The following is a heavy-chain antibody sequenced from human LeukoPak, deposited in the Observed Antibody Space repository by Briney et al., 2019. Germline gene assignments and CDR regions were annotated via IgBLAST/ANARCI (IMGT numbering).Heavy chain of an antibody. J-gene: IGHJ3*02. D-gene: IGHD3-3*01. CDR1: GYTFTSYG. CDR3: ARDRSDFWSGYYTDDAFDI. CDR2: INPNSGGT. Sequence: ASVKVSCKASGYTFTSYGISWVRQAPGQGLEWMGWINPNSGGTNYAQKFQGWVTMTRDTSISTAYMELSRLRSDDTAVYYCARDRSDFWSGYYTDDAFDIWGQGTMVTVSS. V-gene: IGHV1-2*04.